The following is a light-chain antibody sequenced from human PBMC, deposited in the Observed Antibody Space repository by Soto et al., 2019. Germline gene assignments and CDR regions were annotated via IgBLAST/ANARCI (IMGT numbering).Light chain of an antibody. J-gene: IGLJ1*01. CDR1: SSDVGGYNY. V-gene: IGLV2-14*01. CDR2: EVS. CDR3: SSYTSISSFV. Sequence: QSVLTQPASVSGSPGQSITISCTGTSSDVGGYNYVSWYQQHPGKAPQLMIYEVSNRPSGVSNRFSGSKSGNTASLTISGXQAEDEADYYCSSYTSISSFVFGTGTKVTVL.